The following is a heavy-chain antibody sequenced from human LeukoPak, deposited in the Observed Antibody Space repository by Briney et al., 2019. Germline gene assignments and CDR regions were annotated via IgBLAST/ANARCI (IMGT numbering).Heavy chain of an antibody. J-gene: IGHJ4*02. V-gene: IGHV3-23*01. Sequence: PEGSLRLSCAASGFTFSSYWMHWVRQAPGKGLEWVSAISGSGGSTYYADSVKGRFTISRDNSKNTLYLQMNSLRAEDTAVYYCAKVRWYGDYWGQGTLVTVSS. CDR1: GFTFSSYW. CDR2: ISGSGGST. CDR3: AKVRWYGDY. D-gene: IGHD6-13*01.